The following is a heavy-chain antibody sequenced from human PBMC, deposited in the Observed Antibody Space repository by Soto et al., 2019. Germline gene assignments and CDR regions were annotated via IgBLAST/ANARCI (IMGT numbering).Heavy chain of an antibody. D-gene: IGHD2-15*01. CDR2: IGISGDT. CDR3: ARGQEVGAHFFDS. CDR1: GFTFSKFD. J-gene: IGHJ4*02. V-gene: IGHV3-13*04. Sequence: GGSLRLSCEASGFTFSKFDMHWVRQPTGKGLEWVSTIGISGDTYYAVSVKGRFTISRDNAKNSLSLQMNSLRAGDTALYFCARGQEVGAHFFDSWGQGXQVTVSS.